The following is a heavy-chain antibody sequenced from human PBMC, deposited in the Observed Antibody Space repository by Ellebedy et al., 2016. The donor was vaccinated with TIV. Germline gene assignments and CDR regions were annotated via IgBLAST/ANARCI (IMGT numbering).Heavy chain of an antibody. D-gene: IGHD3-22*01. J-gene: IGHJ4*02. CDR1: GFTFSNYA. CDR2: FGVSGDTT. V-gene: IGHV3-23*01. CDR3: ARGSGYYDSSGYGY. Sequence: PGGSLRLSCAASGFTFSNYAMSWVRQAPGKGVEWVSGFGVSGDTTYYADSVKGRFTISRDNFKNTLYLQMNSLRAEDTAVYYCARGSGYYDSSGYGYWGQGTLVTVSS.